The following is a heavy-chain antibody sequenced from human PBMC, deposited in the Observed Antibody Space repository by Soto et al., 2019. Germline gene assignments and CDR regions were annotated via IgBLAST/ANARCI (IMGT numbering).Heavy chain of an antibody. CDR3: ARGLRYGSGSHPFCYFYGMDV. CDR2: INHSGST. Sequence: QVQLQQLGAGLLKPSETLSLTCAVYGGSFSGYYWCWIRQPPGKGLEWIGEINHSGSTNYNPSLKRRVSISVDKSKNQLSLKLSSVHAADTAVYYCARGLRYGSGSHPFCYFYGMDVWGQGTTVTVSS. CDR1: GGSFSGYY. D-gene: IGHD3-10*01. J-gene: IGHJ6*02. V-gene: IGHV4-34*01.